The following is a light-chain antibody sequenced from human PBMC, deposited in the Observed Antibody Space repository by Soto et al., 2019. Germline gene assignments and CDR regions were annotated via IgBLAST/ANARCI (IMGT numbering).Light chain of an antibody. CDR3: QTWGTGIYVV. Sequence: QPVLIQSPSASASLGASVKLTCTLTSGHSTYAIAWHQQQPEKGPRYLMKVNSDGSHTKGDGIPDRFSGSSSGAERYLTISSLQSEDEADYYCQTWGTGIYVVFGGGTKLTVL. CDR1: SGHSTYA. CDR2: VNSDGSH. J-gene: IGLJ2*01. V-gene: IGLV4-69*01.